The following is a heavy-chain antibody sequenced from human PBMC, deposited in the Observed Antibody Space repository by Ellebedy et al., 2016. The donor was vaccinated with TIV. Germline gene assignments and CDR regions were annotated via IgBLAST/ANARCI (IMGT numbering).Heavy chain of an antibody. CDR1: GFTFSSYW. Sequence: GESLKISCAASGFTFSSYWMSWVRQAPGKGLEWVANIKQDGSEKYYVDSVKGRFTISRDNAKNSLYLQMNSLRAEDTAVYYCASGIADPDYYYGMDVWGQGTTVTVSS. D-gene: IGHD6-13*01. CDR2: IKQDGSEK. V-gene: IGHV3-7*01. CDR3: ASGIADPDYYYGMDV. J-gene: IGHJ6*02.